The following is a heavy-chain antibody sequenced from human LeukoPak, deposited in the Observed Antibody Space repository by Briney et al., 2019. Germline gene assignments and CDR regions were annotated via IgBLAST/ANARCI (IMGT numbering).Heavy chain of an antibody. D-gene: IGHD3-16*01. V-gene: IGHV3-74*01. CDR1: GFTFSSYW. J-gene: IGHJ3*02. CDR2: INSDGSST. CDR3: ARELRAVLDAFDI. Sequence: GGSLRLSCAASGFTFSSYWMHWVRQAPGKGLVWVSCINSDGSSTSYADSVKGRFTISRDNAKNTLYLQMNSLRAEDTAVYYCARELRAVLDAFDIWGQGTMVTVSS.